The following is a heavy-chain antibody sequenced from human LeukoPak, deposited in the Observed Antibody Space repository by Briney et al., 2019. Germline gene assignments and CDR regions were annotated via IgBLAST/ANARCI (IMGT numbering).Heavy chain of an antibody. D-gene: IGHD4-17*01. CDR3: ARIPVTTSPVDS. V-gene: IGHV4-34*01. Sequence: SETLSLTCAVYGGSFSGYYWSWIRQPPGKGLEWIGEINHSGSTNYNPSLKSRVTISVDTSKNQFSLNLNSVTAADTALYYCARIPVTTSPVDSWGQGTLVTVSS. CDR2: INHSGST. J-gene: IGHJ4*02. CDR1: GGSFSGYY.